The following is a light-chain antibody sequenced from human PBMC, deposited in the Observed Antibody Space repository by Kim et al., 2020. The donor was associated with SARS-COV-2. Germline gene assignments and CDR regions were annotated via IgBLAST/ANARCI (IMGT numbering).Light chain of an antibody. V-gene: IGLV3-9*01. CDR1: NIGSKN. CDR2: RDS. Sequence: SLSLGQTARISFGGNNIGSKNVHWYQQKPGQAPVLVIYRDSNRPSGIPERFSGSNSGNTATLTISRAQAGDEADYYCQVWDSSTVFGGGTQLTVL. J-gene: IGLJ3*02. CDR3: QVWDSSTV.